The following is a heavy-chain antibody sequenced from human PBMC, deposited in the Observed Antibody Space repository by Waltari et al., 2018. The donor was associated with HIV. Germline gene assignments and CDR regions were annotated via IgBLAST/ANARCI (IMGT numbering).Heavy chain of an antibody. CDR1: AYTSPSCQ. CDR3: ARPLPYCSTSSCLYFAP. V-gene: IGHV1-2*02. Sequence: VQLLQHWAGVKSPGASSQIRCGASAYTSPSCQMTRVRQAPGRGLGWMGWINPNSGAKTYAQKLQGGVTMTRATSISTAYRELNSLRPHDPAFYYCARPLPYCSTSSCLYFAPGGQGTLVTVSS. CDR2: INPNSGAK. D-gene: IGHD2-2*01. J-gene: IGHJ5*02.